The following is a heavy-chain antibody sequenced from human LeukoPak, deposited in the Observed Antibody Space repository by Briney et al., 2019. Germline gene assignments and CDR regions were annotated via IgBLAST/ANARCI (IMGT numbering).Heavy chain of an antibody. D-gene: IGHD4-17*01. CDR3: ARGTMTTVTYFFDY. Sequence: PSETLSLTCTVSGGSIYSYYWSRIRQHAGKGLEWIGRIYTSGSNNYNPPLKRRVTMSVDTSKNQFSVKLSSVTAADTAVYYCARGTMTTVTYFFDYWGQGTLVTVSS. V-gene: IGHV4-4*07. CDR2: IYTSGSN. J-gene: IGHJ4*02. CDR1: GGSIYSYY.